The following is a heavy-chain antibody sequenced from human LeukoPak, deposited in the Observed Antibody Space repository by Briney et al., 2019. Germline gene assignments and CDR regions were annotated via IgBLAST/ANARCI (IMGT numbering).Heavy chain of an antibody. CDR1: GGSISSYY. D-gene: IGHD6-13*01. V-gene: IGHV4-59*01. J-gene: IGHJ5*02. CDR3: ARDKPRVVSSSWYGWFDP. CDR2: IYYSGST. Sequence: SETLSLTCTVSGGSISSYYWSWIRQPPAKGLEWIGYIYYSGSTNYNPSLKSRVTISVDTSKNQFSLKLSSVTAADTAVYYCARDKPRVVSSSWYGWFDPWGQGTLVTVSS.